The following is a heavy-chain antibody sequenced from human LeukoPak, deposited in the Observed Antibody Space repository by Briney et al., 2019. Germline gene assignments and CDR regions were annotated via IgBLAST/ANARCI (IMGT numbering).Heavy chain of an antibody. V-gene: IGHV3-21*01. J-gene: IGHJ4*02. CDR3: ARDRARYYDILTGYYN. CDR2: ISGSSSYI. D-gene: IGHD3-9*01. CDR1: GFTFSSYW. Sequence: PGGSLRLSCAASGFTFSSYWMHWVRQAPGKGLEWVSAISGSSSYIYYADSVKGRFTISRDNAKNSLYLQMNSLRAEDTAVYYCARDRARYYDILTGYYNWGQGTLVTVSS.